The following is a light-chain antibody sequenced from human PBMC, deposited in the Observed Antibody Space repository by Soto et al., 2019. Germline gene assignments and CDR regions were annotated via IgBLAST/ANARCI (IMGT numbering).Light chain of an antibody. CDR2: GAS. J-gene: IGKJ1*01. CDR3: QEYDNWPPEGT. CDR1: QSVSIN. V-gene: IGKV3-15*01. Sequence: TVLTQSPGTLSVSPGERASLSCRASQSVSINLAWYQQKPGQAPRLLIYGASTRATGIPARFSGSGSGTEFTLSINSLQSVDFAVYYCQEYDNWPPEGTFGQGTKVEV.